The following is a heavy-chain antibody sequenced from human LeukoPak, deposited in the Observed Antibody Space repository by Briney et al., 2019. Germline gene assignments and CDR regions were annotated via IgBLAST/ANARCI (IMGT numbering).Heavy chain of an antibody. Sequence: GGSLRLSCAASGFTFSSYSMNWVRQAPGKGQEWVSSTSSSSSYIYYAESVKRRFTISRGNTKNSLYLQINSLRAEDTAVYYCARENGGPFDYWGQGTLVTVSS. CDR2: TSSSSSYI. J-gene: IGHJ4*02. D-gene: IGHD2-8*01. CDR3: ARENGGPFDY. CDR1: GFTFSSYS. V-gene: IGHV3-21*01.